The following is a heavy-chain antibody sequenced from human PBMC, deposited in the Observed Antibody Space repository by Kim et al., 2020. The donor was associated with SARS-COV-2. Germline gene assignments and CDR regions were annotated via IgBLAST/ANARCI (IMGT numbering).Heavy chain of an antibody. CDR1: GGSFSGYY. J-gene: IGHJ4*02. V-gene: IGHV4-34*01. D-gene: IGHD3-22*01. Sequence: SETLSLTCAVYGGSFSGYYWSWIRQPPGKGLEWIGEINHSGSTNYNPSLKSRVTISVDTSKNQFSLKLSSVTAADTAVYYCARGFYYDSRTSFGYWGQGT. CDR2: INHSGST. CDR3: ARGFYYDSRTSFGY.